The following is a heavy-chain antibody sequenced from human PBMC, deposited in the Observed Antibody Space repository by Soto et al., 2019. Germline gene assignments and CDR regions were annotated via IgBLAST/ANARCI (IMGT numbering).Heavy chain of an antibody. D-gene: IGHD2-15*01. CDR2: VNHAGGT. Sequence: QMHIQQWGAGLLKPSETLSLTCAVSGGSFNDFYWNWVRQPPGEGLEWIGEVNHAGGTDDNPSLKSRVTISEDRSKNQLSLRLKSVTVADTATYYCARRGRYGGRSYTGWGQGTLVTVSS. V-gene: IGHV4-34*01. J-gene: IGHJ4*02. CDR3: ARRGRYGGRSYTG. CDR1: GGSFNDFY.